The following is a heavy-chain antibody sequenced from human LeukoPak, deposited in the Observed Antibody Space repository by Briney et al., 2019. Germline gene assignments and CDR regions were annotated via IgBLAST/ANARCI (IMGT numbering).Heavy chain of an antibody. CDR2: VYHSGSP. CDR3: ARVVLELRGYYYSGMDV. D-gene: IGHD1-7*01. Sequence: SETLSLTCAVYGGSFSGYYWSWIRQPPGKGLEWIGYVYHSGSPDYNPSLKSRVTISVDTSKTQFSLKLSSVTAADTAVYYCARVVLELRGYYYSGMDVWGQGTTVIVSS. V-gene: IGHV4-59*01. J-gene: IGHJ6*02. CDR1: GGSFSGYY.